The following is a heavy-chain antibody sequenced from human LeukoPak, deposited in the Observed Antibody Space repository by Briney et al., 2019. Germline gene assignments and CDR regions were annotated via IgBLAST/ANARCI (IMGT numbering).Heavy chain of an antibody. CDR1: GGTFSSYA. V-gene: IGHV1-69*06. D-gene: IGHD2-2*01. CDR2: IIPIFGTA. J-gene: IGHJ5*02. Sequence: ASVKVSCKASGGTFSSYAISWVRQAPGHGLEWMGRIIPIFGTANYAQKFQGRVTTTADKSTSTAYMERSSLRSEDTAVYYWARQGLGPTWYQLPRIDNWFDPWGQGTLVTVSS. CDR3: ARQGLGPTWYQLPRIDNWFDP.